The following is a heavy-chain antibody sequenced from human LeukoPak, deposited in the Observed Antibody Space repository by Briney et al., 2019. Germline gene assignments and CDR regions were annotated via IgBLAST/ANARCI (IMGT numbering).Heavy chain of an antibody. CDR1: GGTFSSYA. J-gene: IGHJ4*02. CDR3: ASLSIAAAEN. CDR2: IIPIFGTT. D-gene: IGHD6-13*01. Sequence: ASVKVSCKASGGTFSSYAISWVRQAPGQGLEWMGGIIPIFGTTNYAQKFQGRVTITTDESTSTAYMELSSLRSEDMAVYYCASLSIAAAENWGQGTLVTVSS. V-gene: IGHV1-69*05.